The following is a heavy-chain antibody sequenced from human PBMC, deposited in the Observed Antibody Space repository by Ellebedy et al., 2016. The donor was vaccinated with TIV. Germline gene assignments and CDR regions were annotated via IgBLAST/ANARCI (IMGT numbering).Heavy chain of an antibody. D-gene: IGHD5-24*01. CDR3: ARDMGRWLQVLGF. V-gene: IGHV3-48*04. Sequence: GESLKISCAASGFTFSSYNMIWVRQAPGKGLEWISYISSDTLTTEYADSVKGRFTISRDNAKNSLYLQMKSLRAEDTAVYFCARDMGRWLQVLGFWGQGTLVTVSS. CDR2: ISSDTLTT. J-gene: IGHJ4*02. CDR1: GFTFSSYN.